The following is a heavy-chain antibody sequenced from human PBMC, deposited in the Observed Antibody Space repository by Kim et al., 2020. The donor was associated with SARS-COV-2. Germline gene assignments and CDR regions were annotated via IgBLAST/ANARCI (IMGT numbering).Heavy chain of an antibody. CDR2: IAYSGST. V-gene: IGHV4-39*01. J-gene: IGHJ4*02. CDR3: ASKISTTIDY. CDR1: GGSISSSTYY. D-gene: IGHD1-7*01. Sequence: SETLSLTCAVSGGSISSSTYYWGWIRQPPGKGLEWIGTIAYSGSTYYNPSLKGRVSVSVDTSKNQFSLKLTSVTAADTAVYYCASKISTTIDYWGQGTLVTLSS.